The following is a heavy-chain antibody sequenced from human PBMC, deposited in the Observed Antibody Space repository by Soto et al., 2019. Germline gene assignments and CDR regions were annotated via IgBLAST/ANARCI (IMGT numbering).Heavy chain of an antibody. CDR1: GGTFSSYT. CDR3: ARNYGGLYYFDY. Sequence: QVQLVQSGAEVKKPGSSVNVSCKASGGTFSSYTISWVRQAPGQGLEWMGRIIPILGIANYAQKYQGRVTITADKSTSTAYMELSSLRSEDTAVYYYARNYGGLYYFDYWGQGTLVTVSS. J-gene: IGHJ4*02. V-gene: IGHV1-69*02. CDR2: IIPILGIA. D-gene: IGHD4-17*01.